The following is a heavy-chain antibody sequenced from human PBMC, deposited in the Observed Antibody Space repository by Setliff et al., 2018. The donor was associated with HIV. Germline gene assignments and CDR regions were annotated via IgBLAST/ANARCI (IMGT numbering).Heavy chain of an antibody. CDR2: IHKDGSEK. CDR1: GDSISNNNW. J-gene: IGHJ4*02. CDR3: AGSRGYFVQAD. V-gene: IGHV3-7*01. Sequence: PSETLSLTCAVSGDSISNNNWWSWVRQPPGKGLEWVANIHKDGSEKYYVDSVKGRFTISRDNTKNFLYLEMNSLRAEDTAVYYCAGSRGYFVQADWGQGTLVTVSS. D-gene: IGHD1-1*01.